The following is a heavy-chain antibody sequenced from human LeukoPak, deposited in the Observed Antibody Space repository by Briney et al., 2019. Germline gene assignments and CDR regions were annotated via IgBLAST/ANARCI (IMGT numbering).Heavy chain of an antibody. D-gene: IGHD3-16*01. CDR1: GFTFSSYW. CDR2: INHNGNVN. CDR3: ARGGGLDV. J-gene: IGHJ6*02. V-gene: IGHV3-7*03. Sequence: GGSLRLSCAASGFTFSSYWMNWARQAPGKGLEWVASINHNGNVNYYVDSVKGRFTISRDNAKKSLYLQMSNLRAEDTAVYFCARGGGLDVWGQGATVTVSS.